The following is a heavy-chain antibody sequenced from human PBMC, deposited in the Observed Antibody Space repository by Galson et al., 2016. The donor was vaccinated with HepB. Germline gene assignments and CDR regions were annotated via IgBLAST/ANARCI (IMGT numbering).Heavy chain of an antibody. CDR1: GFTFSSYW. CDR2: ISPDGRST. J-gene: IGHJ4*02. CDR3: ARVDLYNKPTGY. V-gene: IGHV3-74*01. Sequence: SLRLSCAVSGFTFSSYWMHWVRQAPGKGLVWVSRISPDGRSTSYADSVKCRFTISRDNAKNTLYLQMSSLRAEDTAVYYCARVDLYNKPTGYWGQGTLVTVSS. D-gene: IGHD1-1*01.